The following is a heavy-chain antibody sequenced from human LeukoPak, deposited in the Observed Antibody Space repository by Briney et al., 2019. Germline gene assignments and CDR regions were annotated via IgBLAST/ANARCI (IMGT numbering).Heavy chain of an antibody. D-gene: IGHD2-15*01. CDR2: MNPNSGNT. V-gene: IGHV1-8*01. Sequence: ASVKVSCKASGYTFTSYDINWVRQATGQGLEWMGWMNPNSGNTGYAQKFQGRVTMTRNTSISTAYMELSSLRSEDTAVYYCARGLWGGYCSGGSCLGFDPWGPGTLVTVSS. CDR1: GYTFTSYD. CDR3: ARGLWGGYCSGGSCLGFDP. J-gene: IGHJ5*02.